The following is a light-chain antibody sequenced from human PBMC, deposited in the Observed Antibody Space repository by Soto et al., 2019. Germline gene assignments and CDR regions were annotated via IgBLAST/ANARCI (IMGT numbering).Light chain of an antibody. Sequence: DIVMTQSPDSLAVSLDERATINCKSSQSVLSSSNYKNYLSWYQQKPGQPPKLLFYWASTRESGVPDRFSGSGSGTDFTLTISSLQAEDVAVYFCQQCFTSPITFGQGTRLEIK. CDR2: WAS. V-gene: IGKV4-1*01. CDR3: QQCFTSPIT. J-gene: IGKJ5*01. CDR1: QSVLSSSNYKNY.